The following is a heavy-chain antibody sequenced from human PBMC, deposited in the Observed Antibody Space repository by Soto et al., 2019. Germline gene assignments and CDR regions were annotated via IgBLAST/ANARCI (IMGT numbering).Heavy chain of an antibody. J-gene: IGHJ6*02. CDR3: AKDRRGGSYLRDYYYYHGMDV. CDR1: GFTFSSYG. D-gene: IGHD1-26*01. CDR2: ISYDGSNK. Sequence: PGGSLRLSCAASGFTFSSYGMHWVRQAPGKELEWVAVISYDGSNKYYADSVKGRFTISRDNSKNPLYLQMNSLRAEDTAVYYCAKDRRGGSYLRDYYYYHGMDVWGQGTTVTVSS. V-gene: IGHV3-30*18.